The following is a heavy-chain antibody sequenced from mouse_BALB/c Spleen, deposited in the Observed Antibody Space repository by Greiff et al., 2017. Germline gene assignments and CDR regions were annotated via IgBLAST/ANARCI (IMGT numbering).Heavy chain of an antibody. J-gene: IGHJ4*01. Sequence: LVKTGASVKISCKASGYSFTGYYLHWVKQSHGKSLEWIGYISCYNGATSYTQKFKGKATFTVDTSSSTAYMQFNSLTSDDTAIFYREISRAYYRYDDPMAYRRQGTSVTVSS. CDR1: GYSFTGYY. CDR2: ISCYNGAT. V-gene: IGHV1S34*01. CDR3: EISRAYYRYDDPMAY. D-gene: IGHD2-14*01.